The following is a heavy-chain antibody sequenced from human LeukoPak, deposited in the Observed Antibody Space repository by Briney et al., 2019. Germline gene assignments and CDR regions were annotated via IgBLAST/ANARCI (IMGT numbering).Heavy chain of an antibody. CDR1: GLTFSGYW. D-gene: IGHD3-9*01. V-gene: IGHV3-21*01. CDR2: ISSSSSYI. CDR3: ARRAGYYDILTGYYLDP. J-gene: IGHJ5*02. Sequence: GGSLRLSCAASGLTFSGYWMHWVRQAPGKGLEWVSSISSSSSYIYYADSVKGRFTISRDNAKNSLYLQMNSLRAEDTAVYYCARRAGYYDILTGYYLDPWGQGTLVTVSS.